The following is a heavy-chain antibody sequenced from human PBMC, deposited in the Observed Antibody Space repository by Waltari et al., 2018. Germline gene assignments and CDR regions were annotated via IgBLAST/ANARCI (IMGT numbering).Heavy chain of an antibody. J-gene: IGHJ4*02. CDR2: MYGSGST. CDR3: ARGHRTQFLEWLSNFDY. V-gene: IGHV4-31*03. D-gene: IGHD3-3*01. CDR1: GGSISSGGYY. Sequence: QVQLQESGPGLVKPSQTLSLTCTVSGGSISSGGYYWSWIRQHPGKGLELSGYMYGSGSTYYNPALKMRCTISVDTTKNQFSLKLSSVTAADTAVYYCARGHRTQFLEWLSNFDYWGQGTLVTVSS.